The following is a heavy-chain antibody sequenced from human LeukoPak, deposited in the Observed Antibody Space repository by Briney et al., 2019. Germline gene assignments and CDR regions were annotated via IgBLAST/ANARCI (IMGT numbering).Heavy chain of an antibody. CDR1: GGSISSFY. CDR2: IYTPGRT. D-gene: IGHD2-15*01. Sequence: SETLSLTCSVSGGSISSFYWSWIRQPAGKGLEWIGRIYTPGRTSYSPSLKGRVSMSEDTSKNQFSLELRSVTAADTAVYYCARTPCSGGSCSGGDAFDIWGQGALVTVSS. V-gene: IGHV4-4*07. CDR3: ARTPCSGGSCSGGDAFDI. J-gene: IGHJ3*02.